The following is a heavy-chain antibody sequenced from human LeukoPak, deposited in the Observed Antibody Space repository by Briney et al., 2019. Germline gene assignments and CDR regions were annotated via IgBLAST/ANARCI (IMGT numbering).Heavy chain of an antibody. J-gene: IGHJ4*02. Sequence: GGSLRLSCAASGFTFSGYSMNWVRQAPGKGLEWVSSITSSSSYIYYADSVKGRFTISRDNAKNSLSLQMSSLRAEDTAVYYCAREVWRDYYDSSGDFDYWGQGTLVTVSS. CDR3: AREVWRDYYDSSGDFDY. CDR1: GFTFSGYS. D-gene: IGHD3-22*01. CDR2: ITSSSSYI. V-gene: IGHV3-21*01.